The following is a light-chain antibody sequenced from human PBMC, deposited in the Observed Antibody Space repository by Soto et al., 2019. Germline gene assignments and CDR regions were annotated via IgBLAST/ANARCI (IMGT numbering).Light chain of an antibody. J-gene: IGKJ5*01. CDR2: GAS. CDR1: QSLLNNY. Sequence: EIVLTQSPSTLSLSPGDRAILSCRASQSLLNNYLAWYQQKPGQAPRLLFIGASIRSNGVPDRFSGSGYGTDFTLTINRVEPEDFAEYWCQQYGSSPVTFGQGTRLEIK. V-gene: IGKV3-20*01. CDR3: QQYGSSPVT.